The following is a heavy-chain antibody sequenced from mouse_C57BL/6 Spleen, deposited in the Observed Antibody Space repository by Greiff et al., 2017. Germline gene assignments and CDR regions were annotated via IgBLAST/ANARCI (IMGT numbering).Heavy chain of an antibody. D-gene: IGHD1-1*01. CDR2: ISSGSSTI. J-gene: IGHJ4*01. V-gene: IGHV5-17*01. Sequence: VESGGGLVKPGGSLKLSCAASGFTFSDYGMHWVRQAPEKGLEWVAYISSGSSTIYYADTVKGRFTISRDNAKNTLFLRMTSLRSEDTAMYYCARHYGYAMDYWGQGTSVTVSS. CDR1: GFTFSDYG. CDR3: ARHYGYAMDY.